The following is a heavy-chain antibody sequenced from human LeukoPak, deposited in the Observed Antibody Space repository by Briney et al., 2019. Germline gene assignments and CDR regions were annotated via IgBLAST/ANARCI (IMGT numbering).Heavy chain of an antibody. V-gene: IGHV1-2*02. CDR2: INPNSGGT. CDR1: GYTFTSYG. CDR3: ARDYDSSGYGQDP. Sequence: ASVKVSCKASGYTFTSYGISWVRQAPGQGLEWRGWINPNSGGTNYAQKFQGRVTMTRDTSISTAYLELSRLRSDDTAVYYCARDYDSSGYGQDPWGQGTLVTVSS. J-gene: IGHJ5*02. D-gene: IGHD3-22*01.